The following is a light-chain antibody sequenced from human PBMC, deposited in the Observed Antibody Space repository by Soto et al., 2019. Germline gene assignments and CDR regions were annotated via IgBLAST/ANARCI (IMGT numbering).Light chain of an antibody. Sequence: EIVLTQSPATLYFSPGQRAALSCRASQNSFRYLAWYQQKPGQAPRLLIYDSSHRPTGIPARFSGSGSGTDFTITISSLEPEDFAVYYFQQRINWPQTFGQGTKVEIK. CDR1: QNSFRY. J-gene: IGKJ1*01. V-gene: IGKV3-11*01. CDR2: DSS. CDR3: QQRINWPQT.